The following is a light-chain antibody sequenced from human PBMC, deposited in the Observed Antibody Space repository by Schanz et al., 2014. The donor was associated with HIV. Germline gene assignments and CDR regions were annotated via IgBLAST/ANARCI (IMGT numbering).Light chain of an antibody. CDR1: SSDVGGYNY. CDR3: ISYTSDTVL. CDR2: DGS. V-gene: IGLV2-14*03. Sequence: QSVLTQPASVSGSPGQSITISCTGTSSDVGGYNYVSWFQQHPGKAPQLMIYDGSSRPSGVSNRFSGSKSDNTASLTISGLQPEDEADYYCISYTSDTVLFGGGTKLTVL. J-gene: IGLJ2*01.